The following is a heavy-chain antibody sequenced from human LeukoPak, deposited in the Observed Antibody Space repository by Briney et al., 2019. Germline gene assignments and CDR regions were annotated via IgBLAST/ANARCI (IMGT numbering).Heavy chain of an antibody. V-gene: IGHV4-31*03. J-gene: IGHJ6*04. D-gene: IGHD2-2*01. CDR3: ARERVPAAPYYYGMDV. CDR1: GGSISSGGYY. Sequence: PSETLSLTCTVSGGSISSGGYYWSWIRQHPGKGLEWFGYIYYSGSTYYNLSLKSRVTISVDTSKNQFSLKLSSVTAADTAVYYCARERVPAAPYYYGMDVWGKGTTVTVSS. CDR2: IYYSGST.